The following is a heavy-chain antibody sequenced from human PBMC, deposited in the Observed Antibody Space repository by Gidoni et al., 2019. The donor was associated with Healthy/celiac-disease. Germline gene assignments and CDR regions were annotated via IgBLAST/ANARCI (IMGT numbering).Heavy chain of an antibody. J-gene: IGHJ4*02. V-gene: IGHV4-34*01. Sequence: QVQLQQWGAGLLKPSETLSLTCAVYGGSFSGYYWSWIRQPPGKGLERIGEINHSGSTNYNPSLKSRVTISVDTSKNQFSLKLSSVTAADTAVYYCARTAYCGGDCYWYYFDYWGQGTLVTVSS. D-gene: IGHD2-21*02. CDR2: INHSGST. CDR1: GGSFSGYY. CDR3: ARTAYCGGDCYWYYFDY.